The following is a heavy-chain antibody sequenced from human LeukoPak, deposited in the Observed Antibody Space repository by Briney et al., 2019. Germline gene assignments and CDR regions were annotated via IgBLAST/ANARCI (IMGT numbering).Heavy chain of an antibody. D-gene: IGHD2-8*02. Sequence: PGGSLRLSCAASGFTFSSYNMNWVRQAPGKGLEWVSSITSTGSYTFYADSVKGRFTISRDNAKNSLYLQMNSLRAEDTAIYYCATYRQVLLPFESWGQGTLVTVSS. CDR2: ITSTGSYT. CDR1: GFTFSSYN. V-gene: IGHV3-21*01. J-gene: IGHJ4*02. CDR3: ATYRQVLLPFES.